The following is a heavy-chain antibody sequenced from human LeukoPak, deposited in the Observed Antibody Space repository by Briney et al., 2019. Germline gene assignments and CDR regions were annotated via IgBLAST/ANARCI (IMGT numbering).Heavy chain of an antibody. J-gene: IGHJ4*02. Sequence: SETLSLTCTVSGGSISSYYWSWIRQPPGKGLEWIGYIYYSGSTYYNASLKSQVSISIDTSKNQFSLRLTSVTAADTAVYYCARQTGSGLFILPGGQGTLVTVSS. CDR2: IYYSGST. CDR3: ARQTGSGLFILP. V-gene: IGHV4-59*08. D-gene: IGHD3/OR15-3a*01. CDR1: GGSISSYY.